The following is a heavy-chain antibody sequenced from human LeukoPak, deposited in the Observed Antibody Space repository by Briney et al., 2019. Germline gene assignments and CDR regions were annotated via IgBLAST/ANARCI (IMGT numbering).Heavy chain of an antibody. CDR1: GFTFSSHS. V-gene: IGHV3-48*01. CDR2: ISSSSSTI. Sequence: GGSLRLSCAASGFTFSSHSMNWVRQAPGKGLEWVSYISSSSSTIYYADSVKGRFTISRDNAKNSLYLQMNSLRAEDTAVYYCARDNRGWYYYDSSGFPADFDYWGQGTLVTVSS. CDR3: ARDNRGWYYYDSSGFPADFDY. J-gene: IGHJ4*02. D-gene: IGHD3-22*01.